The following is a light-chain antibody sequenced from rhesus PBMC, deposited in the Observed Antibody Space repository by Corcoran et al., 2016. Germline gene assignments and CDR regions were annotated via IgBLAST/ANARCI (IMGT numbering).Light chain of an antibody. CDR1: QSLNNY. J-gene: IGKJ3*01. Sequence: DIQMTQSPSSLSASVGDRVTIICQASQSLNNYLNWYQQKPGKVPKLLGYRASSLQRGIPSRFSGGGSGTDCTLTISSLQPEDFATYYCQQDYNYPFTFGPGTKLDIK. CDR3: QQDYNYPFT. CDR2: RAS. V-gene: IGKV1S9*01.